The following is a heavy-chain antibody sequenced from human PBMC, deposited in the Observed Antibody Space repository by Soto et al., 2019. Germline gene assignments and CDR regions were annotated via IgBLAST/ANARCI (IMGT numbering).Heavy chain of an antibody. CDR1: GFTFSDYD. D-gene: IGHD3-22*01. Sequence: VVFLSLSCTASGFTFSDYDMNWVRQAPGQGLEWLSFINPNGVTRYYADSVRGRFTFSRDNAKRSLYLQMNSLRAEDTAVYYCARSGLPLIEVLDYWGQGALVTVSS. V-gene: IGHV3-11*01. CDR2: INPNGVTR. CDR3: ARSGLPLIEVLDY. J-gene: IGHJ4*02.